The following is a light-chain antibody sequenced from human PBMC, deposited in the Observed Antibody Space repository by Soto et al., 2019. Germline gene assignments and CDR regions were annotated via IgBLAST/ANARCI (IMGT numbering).Light chain of an antibody. V-gene: IGKV1-5*01. CDR1: QSVSNW. Sequence: DIQMTQSPSTLSASVGDRVTITCRACQSVSNWLAWYQQKPGKAPELLIYDASSLESGVPSRFSGSGSGTEFTLTISGLQPDDFATYFCQQYHSYSWTFGQGTKVEIK. J-gene: IGKJ1*01. CDR3: QQYHSYSWT. CDR2: DAS.